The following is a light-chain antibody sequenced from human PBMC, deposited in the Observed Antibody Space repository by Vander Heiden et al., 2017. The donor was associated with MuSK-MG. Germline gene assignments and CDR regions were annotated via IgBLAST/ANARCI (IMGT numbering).Light chain of an antibody. CDR1: QSIRIY. V-gene: IGKV1-39*01. J-gene: IGKJ2*01. Sequence: DIEMTQSPSPLSASVGDRVTITRRACQSIRIYLNWHQQKPWKAPKLLIYAASTLQSGVPSRFSGSGSGTDFTLTISSLQPEDFATYYCQQSYSTPNTFGQGTKLEIK. CDR2: AAS. CDR3: QQSYSTPNT.